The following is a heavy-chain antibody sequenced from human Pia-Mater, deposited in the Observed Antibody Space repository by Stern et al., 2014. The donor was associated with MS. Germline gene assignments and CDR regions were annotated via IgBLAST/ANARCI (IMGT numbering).Heavy chain of an antibody. Sequence: QVQLVESGPGLVKPSETLSLTCTVSGGSVSSGSYYWSWIRQPPGKGLEXIGYIYYSGSTNYNPSLKSRVTISVDTSKNQFSLKLSSVTAADTAVYYCARSMTTVSPFDYWGQGTLVTVSS. CDR2: IYYSGST. CDR3: ARSMTTVSPFDY. V-gene: IGHV4-61*01. CDR1: GGSVSSGSYY. D-gene: IGHD4-17*01. J-gene: IGHJ4*02.